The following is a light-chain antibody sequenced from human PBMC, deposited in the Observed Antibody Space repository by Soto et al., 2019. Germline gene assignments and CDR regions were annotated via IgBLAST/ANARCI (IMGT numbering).Light chain of an antibody. CDR2: DVS. CDR3: CSYAGSYTFV. Sequence: QSALTQPRSVSGSPGQSVTISCTGTSSDVGVYNYVSWYQQYPGKAPKIMIYDVSKRPSGVPDRFSGSKSDNTASLTISGLQAEDEADYYCCSYAGSYTFVFGIGTKVTDL. J-gene: IGLJ1*01. V-gene: IGLV2-11*01. CDR1: SSDVGVYNY.